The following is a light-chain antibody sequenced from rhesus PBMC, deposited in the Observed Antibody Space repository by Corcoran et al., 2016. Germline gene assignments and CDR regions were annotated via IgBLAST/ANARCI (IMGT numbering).Light chain of an antibody. Sequence: DIQMTQSPSSLSASVGDRVTITCRARQGITNDLAWYQQKPGETPKLLISEASTLRSGIPSRFSGSGSGTEFTLTISSLQSEDFATYSCQHYYSIPYSFGQGTKVEIK. CDR2: EAS. CDR3: QHYYSIPYS. V-gene: IGKV1-25*01. CDR1: QGITND. J-gene: IGKJ2*01.